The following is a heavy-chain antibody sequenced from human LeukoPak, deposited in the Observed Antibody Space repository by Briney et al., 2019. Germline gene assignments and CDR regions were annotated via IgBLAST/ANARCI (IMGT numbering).Heavy chain of an antibody. V-gene: IGHV3-23*01. J-gene: IGHJ4*02. CDR3: AKERGSLPAGQNRFDY. CDR1: GFIFRNYA. CDR2: ITGSGDTT. Sequence: GGSLRLSCAASGFIFRNYAMSWVRQAPGKGLEWVSAITGSGDTTYYADSVKGRFTISRDNSKNTLYLHMNSLRAEDTAVYYCAKERGSLPAGQNRFDYWGQGTLVTVSS. D-gene: IGHD2-2*01.